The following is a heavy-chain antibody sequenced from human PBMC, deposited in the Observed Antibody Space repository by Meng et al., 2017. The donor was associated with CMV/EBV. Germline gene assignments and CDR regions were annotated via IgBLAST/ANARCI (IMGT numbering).Heavy chain of an antibody. J-gene: IGHJ4*02. CDR1: GYRFSDHY. D-gene: IGHD1-1*01. V-gene: IGHV1-2*02. CDR2: IYPNSGGT. CDR3: VRDHNWGPDY. Sequence: QLVQAGAEVKSPGASVKVSRQTSGYRFSDHYMHWVRQAPGQGLEWMGWIYPNSGGTHYAQKFQDRVTMTRDTSISTVYMELSRLTSDDTAVYYCVRDHNWGPDYWGQGTLVTVSS.